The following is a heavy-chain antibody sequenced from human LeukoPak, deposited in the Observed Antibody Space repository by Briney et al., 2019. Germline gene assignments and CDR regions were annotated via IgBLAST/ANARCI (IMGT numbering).Heavy chain of an antibody. Sequence: SETLSLTCTVSGGSTSSYYWSWIRQPAGKGLEWIGRIYTSGSTNYNPSLKSRVTMSVDTSKNQFSLKLSSVTAADTAVYYCARSVEGYCRGGSCYYYSYYMDVWGKGTTVTVSS. V-gene: IGHV4-4*07. CDR1: GGSTSSYY. CDR2: IYTSGST. D-gene: IGHD2-15*01. J-gene: IGHJ6*03. CDR3: ARSVEGYCRGGSCYYYSYYMDV.